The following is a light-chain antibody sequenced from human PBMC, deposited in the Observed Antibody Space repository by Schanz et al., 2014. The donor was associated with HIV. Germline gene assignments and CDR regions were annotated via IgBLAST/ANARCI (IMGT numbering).Light chain of an antibody. CDR3: CSYAANYFWV. Sequence: QSALTQPPSASGSPGQSITISCTGTSADVGSYDLVSWYQQHPGKAPKLLIYEGSKRPSGVSNRFSGSKSGNTASLTISGLQAEDEATYFCCSYAANYFWVFGGGTKLTVL. V-gene: IGLV2-23*01. CDR2: EGS. CDR1: SADVGSYDL. J-gene: IGLJ3*02.